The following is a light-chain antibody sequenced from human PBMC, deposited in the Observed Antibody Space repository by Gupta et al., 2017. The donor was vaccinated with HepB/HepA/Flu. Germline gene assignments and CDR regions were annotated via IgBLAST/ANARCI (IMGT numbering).Light chain of an antibody. CDR2: WAS. Sequence: TQSPDSLAVSLGERATINCKSSQSVLFSSNSKNYLAWYQQKPGQPPKLLIYWASTRRSGVPDRFSGSGSGTDFTLTISSLQAEDVAVYYCQHYDLAPFTFGHGTKLDIK. CDR1: QSVLFSSNSKNY. V-gene: IGKV4-1*01. CDR3: QHYDLAPFT. J-gene: IGKJ3*01.